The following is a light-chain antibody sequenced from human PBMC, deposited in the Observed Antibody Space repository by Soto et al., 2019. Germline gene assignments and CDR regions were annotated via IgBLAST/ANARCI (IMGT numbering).Light chain of an antibody. Sequence: QSVLTQPPSVSAAPGQKVTISCSGSSSNIGNNYVSWYQQLPGTAPTLLTYDNDKRPSGSPDRFSGSKSGTSATLAITGLQAGDEADYYCGTWDSSLSAGVFGGGTKLTVL. CDR1: SSNIGNNY. J-gene: IGLJ2*01. CDR3: GTWDSSLSAGV. CDR2: DND. V-gene: IGLV1-51*01.